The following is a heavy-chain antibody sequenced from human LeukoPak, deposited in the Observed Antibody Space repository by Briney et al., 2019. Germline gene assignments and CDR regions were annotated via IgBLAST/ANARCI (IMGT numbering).Heavy chain of an antibody. Sequence: GGSLRLSCVASGFPSSSYGMHWVRQAPGRGLEWVAVIWYDGSNKYYADSMKGRFTISRDNSKNTLYLQMNSLRAEDTGVYYCARAVGPFDYWGQGTLVTVSS. CDR2: IWYDGSNK. V-gene: IGHV3-33*01. D-gene: IGHD1-26*01. CDR3: ARAVGPFDY. J-gene: IGHJ4*02. CDR1: GFPSSSYG.